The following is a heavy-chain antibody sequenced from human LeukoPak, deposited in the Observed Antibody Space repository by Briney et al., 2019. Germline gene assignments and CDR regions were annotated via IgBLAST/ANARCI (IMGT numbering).Heavy chain of an antibody. J-gene: IGHJ4*02. CDR1: GFTFSSYW. CDR3: AREGSSSWYPDY. CDR2: IKQDGSEK. Sequence: GGSLRLSCAASGFTFSSYWMSWVRQAPGKGLEWVANIKQDGSEKYYVDSVKGRFTISRDNAKNPLYLQMNSLRVEDTAVYYCAREGSSSWYPDYWGQGTLVTVSS. V-gene: IGHV3-7*03. D-gene: IGHD6-13*01.